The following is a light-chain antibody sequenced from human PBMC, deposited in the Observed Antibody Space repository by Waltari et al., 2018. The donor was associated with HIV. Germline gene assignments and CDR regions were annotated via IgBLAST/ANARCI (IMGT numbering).Light chain of an antibody. Sequence: QSVLTQPPSVSAAPGQKVTIPCSGSSSNIGTTYVSWYQQLPGTAPKLLIYDNNKRPSGIPDRFSGSKSGTSATLGITGLQTGDEADYYCGTWDSSLSAVVFGGGTKLTVL. V-gene: IGLV1-51*01. CDR1: SSNIGTTY. CDR3: GTWDSSLSAVV. J-gene: IGLJ2*01. CDR2: DNN.